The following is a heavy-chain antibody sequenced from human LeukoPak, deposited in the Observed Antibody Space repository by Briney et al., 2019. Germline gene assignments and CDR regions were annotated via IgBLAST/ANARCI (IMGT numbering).Heavy chain of an antibody. Sequence: PGRSLRLSCAASGFTFSSYAMHWVRQAPGKGLEWVAVISYDGSNKYYADSVKGRLTISRDNSKNTLYLQMNSLGAEDTAVYYCARFDEGFDYWGQGTLVTVSS. CDR2: ISYDGSNK. J-gene: IGHJ4*02. CDR1: GFTFSSYA. D-gene: IGHD3-10*01. CDR3: ARFDEGFDY. V-gene: IGHV3-30-3*01.